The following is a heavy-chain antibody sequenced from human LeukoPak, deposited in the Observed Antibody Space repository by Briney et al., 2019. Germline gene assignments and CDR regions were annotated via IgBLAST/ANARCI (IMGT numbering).Heavy chain of an antibody. CDR1: GFTFSRYW. J-gene: IGHJ4*02. Sequence: PGGSLRLSCTASGFTFSRYWMHWVRQAPGKGLVWVSRISGDGSTTNYAESVKGRFTISRDNAKNTLYLQMNSLRAEDTAVYYCARELPFDYWGQGTLLTVSS. CDR2: ISGDGSTT. CDR3: ARELPFDY. V-gene: IGHV3-74*01.